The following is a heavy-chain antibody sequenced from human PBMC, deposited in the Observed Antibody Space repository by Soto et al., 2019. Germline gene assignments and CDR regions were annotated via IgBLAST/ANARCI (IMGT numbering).Heavy chain of an antibody. CDR2: INAGNGNT. Sequence: QVQLVQSGAEVKKPGASVKVSCKASGYTFTSYAMHWVRQAPGQRLEWMGWINAGNGNTKYSQKFQGRVTITRDTSASTAYMELSSLRSEDTAVYYCARGCSSTSCLGKWWFDPWGQGTLVTVSS. V-gene: IGHV1-3*01. D-gene: IGHD2-2*01. J-gene: IGHJ5*02. CDR3: ARGCSSTSCLGKWWFDP. CDR1: GYTFTSYA.